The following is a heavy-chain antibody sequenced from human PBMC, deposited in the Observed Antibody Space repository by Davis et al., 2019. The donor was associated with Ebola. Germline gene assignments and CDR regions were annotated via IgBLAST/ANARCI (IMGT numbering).Heavy chain of an antibody. CDR3: AKDTWRGPFDGMDV. D-gene: IGHD3-10*01. CDR2: ISWNSGGI. V-gene: IGHV3-9*01. CDR1: GFTFSSYS. J-gene: IGHJ6*02. Sequence: SLKISCAAAGFTFSSYSMNWVRQAPGKGLEWVSGISWNSGGIGYADSVKGRFTISRDNPKNSLYLQMNSLRVEDTALYYCAKDTWRGPFDGMDVWGQGTTVTVSS.